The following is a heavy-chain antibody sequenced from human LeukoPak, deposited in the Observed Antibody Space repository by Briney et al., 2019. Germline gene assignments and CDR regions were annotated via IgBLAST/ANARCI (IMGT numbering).Heavy chain of an antibody. CDR3: ARVIMVRGLTFYYYAMDV. CDR2: IYYNGNT. D-gene: IGHD3-10*01. J-gene: IGHJ6*02. V-gene: IGHV4-59*01. CDR1: DGSINSYY. Sequence: SETLSLTCSVSDGSINSYYWNWIRRPPGKGLEWIGYIYYNGNTNYSPSLKSRVTMSVDTSKNLFSLKVSSVTAADTAVYYCARVIMVRGLTFYYYAMDVWGQGTTVTVSS.